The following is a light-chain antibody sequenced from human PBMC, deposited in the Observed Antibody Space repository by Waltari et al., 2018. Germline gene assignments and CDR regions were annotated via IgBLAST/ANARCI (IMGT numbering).Light chain of an antibody. V-gene: IGLV2-11*01. J-gene: IGLJ2*01. CDR3: FSYAGGPRI. CDR1: SSDVGGYHY. Sequence: QSALTQPRSVSGSPGQSVTISCTGTSSDVGGYHYVSWYQQHPGEGPTLLIYEFNKRASGVPDRFSGAKSGNTASLTISGLRTEDEADYYCFSYAGGPRIVGGGTKLTVL. CDR2: EFN.